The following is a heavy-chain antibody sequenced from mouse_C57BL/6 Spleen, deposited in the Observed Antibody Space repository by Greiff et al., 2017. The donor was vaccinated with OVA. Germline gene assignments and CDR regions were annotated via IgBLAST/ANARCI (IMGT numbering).Heavy chain of an antibody. CDR2: ISGGGGNT. V-gene: IGHV5-9*01. Sequence: DVLLVESGGGLVKPGGSLKLSCAASGFTFSSYTMSWVRQTPEKRLEWVATISGGGGNTYYPDSVKGRFTISRDNAENTLYLQMSSLRSEDTAVYYCARRDWYCDVWGTGTTVTVSS. CDR1: GFTFSSYT. J-gene: IGHJ1*03. CDR3: ARRDWYCDV.